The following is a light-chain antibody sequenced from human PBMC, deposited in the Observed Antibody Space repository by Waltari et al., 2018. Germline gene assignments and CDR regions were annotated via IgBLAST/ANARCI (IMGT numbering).Light chain of an antibody. Sequence: DIQMTQSPSTLAASVGDTVTITCRASQSLNVWLAWYQQKGGKAPKLLIYKASSLQNGVPSRFSGSGAGTEFTLTITNLQPDYFATYYCQQYNDYRTFGQGTRVEIK. CDR2: KAS. J-gene: IGKJ1*01. CDR1: QSLNVW. V-gene: IGKV1-5*03. CDR3: QQYNDYRT.